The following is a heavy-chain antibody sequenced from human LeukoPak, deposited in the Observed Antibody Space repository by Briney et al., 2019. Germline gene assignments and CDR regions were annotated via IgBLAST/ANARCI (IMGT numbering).Heavy chain of an antibody. Sequence: SETLSLTCTVSGGSISSYYWSWIRQPPGKELEWIGYIYYSGSTNYNPSLKSRVTISVDTSKNQFSLKLSSVTAADTAVYYCARDAGSDDTDNWFDPWGQGTLVTVSS. CDR1: GGSISSYY. CDR2: IYYSGST. J-gene: IGHJ5*02. CDR3: ARDAGSDDTDNWFDP. V-gene: IGHV4-59*12. D-gene: IGHD3-22*01.